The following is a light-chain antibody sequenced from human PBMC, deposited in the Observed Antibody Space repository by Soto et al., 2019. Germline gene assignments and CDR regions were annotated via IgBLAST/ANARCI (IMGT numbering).Light chain of an antibody. CDR3: QSYDSSLSAL. CDR2: GNS. CDR1: SYNIGAGYD. J-gene: IGLJ2*01. V-gene: IGLV1-40*01. Sequence: QSLLTQPPSVSGAPGQRVTISCTGSSYNIGAGYDVHWYQQLPGTAPKLLIYGNSNRPSGVPDRFSGSKSGTSASLAITGLQAEDEADYYCQSYDSSLSALFGGGTKLTVL.